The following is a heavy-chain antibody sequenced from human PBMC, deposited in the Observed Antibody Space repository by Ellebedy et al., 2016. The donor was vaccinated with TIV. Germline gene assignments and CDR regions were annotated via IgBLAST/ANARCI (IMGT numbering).Heavy chain of an antibody. CDR3: ARGEVTLYYYGMDV. Sequence: MPSETLSLTCAVYGGSFSGYYWSWIRQPPGKGLEWIGEINHSGSTNYNPSLKSRVTVSVDTSKNQFSLKLTSVTAADTAVYYCARGEVTLYYYGMDVWGQGTMVTVSS. CDR2: INHSGST. V-gene: IGHV4-34*01. CDR1: GGSFSGYY. J-gene: IGHJ6*02.